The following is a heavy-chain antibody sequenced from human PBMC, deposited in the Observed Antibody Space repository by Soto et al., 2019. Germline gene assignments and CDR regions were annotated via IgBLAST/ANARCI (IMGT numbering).Heavy chain of an antibody. CDR2: ISSSGDST. D-gene: IGHD2-8*01. CDR3: AKQFCTYGVCYYFDY. J-gene: IGHJ4*02. CDR1: GFSFISYA. Sequence: EVQLLESGGGMVQPGGSLRLSCAASGFSFISYAMSWVRQAPGKGLEWISLISSSGDSTYYADSVKGRFTISRDNSKNTLYLQMNSLRAEDTAVYYCAKQFCTYGVCYYFDYWGQGTLVTVSS. V-gene: IGHV3-23*01.